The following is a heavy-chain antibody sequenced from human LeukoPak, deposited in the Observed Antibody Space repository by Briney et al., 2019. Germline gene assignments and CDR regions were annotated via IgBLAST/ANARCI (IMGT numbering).Heavy chain of an antibody. V-gene: IGHV3-23*01. Sequence: GGSLRLSCAASGFTFSIYAMTWVRQAPGKGLEWVSAISGSGDSTYYAESVKGRLTISRDNAKNTLYLQMNGLRAEDTAVYYCARGASGSSWFGGFDFWGQGTLVTVSS. CDR3: ARGASGSSWFGGFDF. CDR2: ISGSGDST. CDR1: GFTFSIYA. D-gene: IGHD6-13*01. J-gene: IGHJ4*02.